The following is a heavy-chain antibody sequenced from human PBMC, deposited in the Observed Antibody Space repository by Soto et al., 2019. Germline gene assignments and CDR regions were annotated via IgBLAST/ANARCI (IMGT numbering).Heavy chain of an antibody. CDR2: VYYDGST. V-gene: IGHV4-59*01. D-gene: IGHD3-10*01. CDR3: VSYDRQSGRYALDY. Sequence: SETMSLTCTVSGDSISYYYWSWIRQPPGKGLEWIGYVYYDGSTNYNPSLESRVTMSIDTSKNQFSLKLSSVIAADTAVYYCVSYDRQSGRYALDYWGQGTQVTVS. CDR1: GDSISYYY. J-gene: IGHJ4*02.